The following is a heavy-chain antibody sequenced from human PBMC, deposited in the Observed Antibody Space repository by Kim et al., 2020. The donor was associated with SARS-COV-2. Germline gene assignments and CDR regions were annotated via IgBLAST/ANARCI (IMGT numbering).Heavy chain of an antibody. CDR3: VRGVTMVRGVTHFDY. J-gene: IGHJ4*02. Sequence: PSRKSRVTISVDTSKNQFSLKLSSVTAADTAVYYCVRGVTMVRGVTHFDYWGQGTLVTVSS. D-gene: IGHD3-10*01. V-gene: IGHV4-34*01.